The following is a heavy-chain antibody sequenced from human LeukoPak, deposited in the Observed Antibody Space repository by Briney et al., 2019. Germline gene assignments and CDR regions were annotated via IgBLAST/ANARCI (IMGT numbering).Heavy chain of an antibody. CDR2: ISAYNGNT. CDR1: GYTFTSYS. Sequence: ASVKVSCKASGYTFTSYSISWVRQAPGQGREWMGWISAYNGNTNYAQKLQGRVTMTTDTSTSTAYMELRSLRSDDTAVYYCAGGIVGAPYDAFDIWGQGTMVTVSS. J-gene: IGHJ3*02. D-gene: IGHD1-26*01. V-gene: IGHV1-18*01. CDR3: AGGIVGAPYDAFDI.